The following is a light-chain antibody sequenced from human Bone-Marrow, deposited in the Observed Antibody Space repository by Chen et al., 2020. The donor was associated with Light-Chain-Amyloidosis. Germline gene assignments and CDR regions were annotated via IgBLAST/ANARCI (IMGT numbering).Light chain of an antibody. CDR1: QPVGDN. J-gene: IGKJ4*01. CDR3: QQYYAWPLS. Sequence: IVMTQSPATLSVSPGESATLSCRASQPVGDNLAWYQQKPGQPPTLLIHDASNTATGPPGRFTGSGYGSEFTLTISSLQSEDFVLYFCQQYYAWPLSFGGGTRVQIK. CDR2: DAS. V-gene: IGKV3-15*01.